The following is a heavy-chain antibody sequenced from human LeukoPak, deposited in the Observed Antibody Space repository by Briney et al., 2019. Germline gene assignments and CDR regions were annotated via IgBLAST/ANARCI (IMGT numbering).Heavy chain of an antibody. CDR2: INHSGST. J-gene: IGHJ5*02. CDR3: ARGRLSLYCSSTSCYVWFDP. CDR1: GGSFSGYY. D-gene: IGHD2-2*01. V-gene: IGHV4-34*01. Sequence: SETLSLTCAVYGGSFSGYYWSWIRQPPGKGLEWIGEINHSGSTNYNPSLKSRVTISVDTSKNQFSLELSSVTAADTAVYYCARGRLSLYCSSTSCYVWFDPWGQGTLVTVSS.